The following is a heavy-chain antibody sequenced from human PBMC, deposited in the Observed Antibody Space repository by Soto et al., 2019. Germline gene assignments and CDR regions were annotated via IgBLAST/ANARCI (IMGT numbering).Heavy chain of an antibody. CDR3: AKENSRITGTATDY. J-gene: IGHJ4*02. Sequence: GGSLRLSCVASGITFNNYAMSWVRQAPGKGLEWVSTIGGGGGSTYYADSVKGRFTISRDNSKDTLDVQMNSLRAEDTALYYCAKENSRITGTATDYWGQGTLVTVSS. CDR1: GITFNNYA. V-gene: IGHV3-23*01. CDR2: IGGGGGST. D-gene: IGHD1-20*01.